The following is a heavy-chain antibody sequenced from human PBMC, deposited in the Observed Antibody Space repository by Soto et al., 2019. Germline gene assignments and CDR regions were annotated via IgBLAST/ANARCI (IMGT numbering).Heavy chain of an antibody. D-gene: IGHD3-3*01. Sequence: QVQLVQSGAEVKKPGASVKVSCKASGYTFTSYDINWVRQATGQGLEWMGWMNPNSGNTGYAQKFQRSITMTRNTSISRACMELGSRRSEDTAVYYCARGRRRAGVTIFGVVANWFDPGGQGTLVTVSS. J-gene: IGHJ5*02. CDR2: MNPNSGNT. CDR1: GYTFTSYD. CDR3: ARGRRRAGVTIFGVVANWFDP. V-gene: IGHV1-8*01.